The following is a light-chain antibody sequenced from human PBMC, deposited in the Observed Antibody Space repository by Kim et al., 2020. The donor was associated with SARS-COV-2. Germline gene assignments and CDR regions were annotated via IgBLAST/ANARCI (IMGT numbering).Light chain of an antibody. CDR2: GKN. CDR1: SLRRYY. Sequence: SSELTQDPAVSVALGQTVRITCQGDSLRRYYATWYQQKPGQAPIVVIYGKNNRPSGIPDRFSGSSSGNTASLTITGTQAGDEADYYCNSRDSNDNVVLGG. J-gene: IGLJ2*01. CDR3: NSRDSNDNVV. V-gene: IGLV3-19*01.